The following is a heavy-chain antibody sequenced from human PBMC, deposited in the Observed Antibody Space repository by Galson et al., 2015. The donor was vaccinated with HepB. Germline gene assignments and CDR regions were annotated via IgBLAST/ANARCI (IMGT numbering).Heavy chain of an antibody. V-gene: IGHV1-18*01. CDR3: ARGSIAVAGTVEWFDP. CDR2: ISAYNGNT. Sequence: SVKVSCKASGYTFTGYGISWVRQAPGQGLEWMGWISAYNGNTNYAQKLQGRVTMTTDTSTSTAYMELRSLRSDDTAVYYCARGSIAVAGTVEWFDPWGQGTLVTVSS. CDR1: GYTFTGYG. D-gene: IGHD6-19*01. J-gene: IGHJ5*02.